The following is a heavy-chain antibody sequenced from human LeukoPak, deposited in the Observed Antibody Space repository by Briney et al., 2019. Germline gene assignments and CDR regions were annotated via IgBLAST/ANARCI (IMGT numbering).Heavy chain of an antibody. CDR2: IIPIFGTA. Sequence: AASVTVSCKASGGTFSSYAISWVRQAPGQGLEWMGGIIPIFGTANYAQKFQGRVTITADESTSTAYMELSSLRSEDTAVYYCARSPGGYCSGGSCYDFDYWGQGTLVTVSS. D-gene: IGHD2-15*01. CDR3: ARSPGGYCSGGSCYDFDY. V-gene: IGHV1-69*13. CDR1: GGTFSSYA. J-gene: IGHJ4*02.